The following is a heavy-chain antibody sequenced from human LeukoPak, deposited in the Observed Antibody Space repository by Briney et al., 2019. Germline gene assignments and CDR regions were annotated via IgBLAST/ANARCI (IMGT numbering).Heavy chain of an antibody. CDR3: ARGGFIYGYSYFDY. J-gene: IGHJ4*02. D-gene: IGHD5-18*01. Sequence: ASVKVSCKASGYSFTTYNIVWVRQAPGQGLEWMGWMSTNSANSGYAQKFLGRATMTGDSSMSTAYLELSSLRSQDTAVYYCARGGFIYGYSYFDYWGQGTLVTVSS. CDR1: GYSFTTYN. V-gene: IGHV1-8*01. CDR2: MSTNSANS.